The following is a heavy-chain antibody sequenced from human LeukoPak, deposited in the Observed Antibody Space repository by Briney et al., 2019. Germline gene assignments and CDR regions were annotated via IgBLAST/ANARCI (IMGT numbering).Heavy chain of an antibody. CDR3: ASQGYYGSGSYPVY. Sequence: SETLSLTCTVSGGSISSSSYYWGWIRQPPGKGLEWIGSIYYSGSTYYNPSLKSRVTISVDTSKNQFSLKLSSVTAADTAVYYCASQGYYGSGSYPVYWGQGTLVTVSS. CDR1: GGSISSSSYY. D-gene: IGHD3-10*01. J-gene: IGHJ4*02. CDR2: IYYSGST. V-gene: IGHV4-39*01.